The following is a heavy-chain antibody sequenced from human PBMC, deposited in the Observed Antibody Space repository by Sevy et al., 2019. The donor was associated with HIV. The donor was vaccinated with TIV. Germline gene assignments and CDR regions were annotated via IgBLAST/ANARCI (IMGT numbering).Heavy chain of an antibody. D-gene: IGHD6-13*01. Sequence: SETLPLTCTVSGGSISNGHYYWGWIRQPPGKGLEWIGSIYYSGSTYYNPSLKSRVTISVDTSKNQFSLQLSSVTAADTAVYYCARARGQQLGLYFYYFYMDVWGTGTTVTVSS. CDR3: ARARGQQLGLYFYYFYMDV. V-gene: IGHV4-39*01. CDR2: IYYSGST. CDR1: GGSISNGHYY. J-gene: IGHJ6*03.